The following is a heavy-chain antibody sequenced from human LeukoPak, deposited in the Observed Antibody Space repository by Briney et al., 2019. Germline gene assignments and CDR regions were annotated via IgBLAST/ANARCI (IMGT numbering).Heavy chain of an antibody. CDR2: IYYSGST. CDR3: ARHGYCSGGSCYSSRYYYYGMDV. D-gene: IGHD2-15*01. CDR1: GGSISSYY. J-gene: IGHJ6*02. Sequence: SETLSLTCTVSGGSISSYYWSWIRQPPGKGLEWIGYIYYSGSTNYNPSLKSRVTISVDTSKNQFSLKLSSVTAADTAVYYCARHGYCSGGSCYSSRYYYYGMDVWGQGTTVTVSS. V-gene: IGHV4-59*08.